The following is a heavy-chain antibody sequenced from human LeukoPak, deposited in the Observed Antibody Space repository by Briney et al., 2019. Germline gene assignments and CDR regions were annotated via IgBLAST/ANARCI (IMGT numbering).Heavy chain of an antibody. CDR2: IYTSGST. Sequence: PSETLSPTCTVSGGSISSYYWSWIRQPARKGLEWIGRIYTSGSTNYNPSLKSRVTMSVDTSKNQFSLKLSSVTAADTAVYYCARAGYGSGSYYSNLPYYMDVWGKGTTVTISS. CDR3: ARAGYGSGSYYSNLPYYMDV. V-gene: IGHV4-4*07. J-gene: IGHJ6*03. CDR1: GGSISSYY. D-gene: IGHD3-10*01.